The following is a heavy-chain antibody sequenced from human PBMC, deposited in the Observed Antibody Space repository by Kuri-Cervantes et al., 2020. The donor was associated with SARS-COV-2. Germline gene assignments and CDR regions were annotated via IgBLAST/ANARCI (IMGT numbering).Heavy chain of an antibody. CDR1: GFTFSSYS. V-gene: IGHV3-48*02. Sequence: GESLKISCASSGFTFSSYSMNWVRQAPGKGLEWVSYISSSSSTIYYADSVKGRFTISRDNAKKSLYLQMNSLRDEDTAVYYCARDGLGYCSVCSCYSAFDIWGQGTMVTVSS. CDR2: ISSSSSTI. D-gene: IGHD2-15*01. CDR3: ARDGLGYCSVCSCYSAFDI. J-gene: IGHJ3*02.